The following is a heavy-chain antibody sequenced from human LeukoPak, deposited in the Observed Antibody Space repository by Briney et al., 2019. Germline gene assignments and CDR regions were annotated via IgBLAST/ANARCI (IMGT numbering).Heavy chain of an antibody. CDR2: ISYDGSNE. CDR1: EFTFSIYG. CDR3: AKDPRQYCSSTTCYFNWFDP. V-gene: IGHV3-30*18. Sequence: GRSLRLSCAASEFTFSIYGMHWVRQAPGEGLEWVAVISYDGSNEYYADSVKGRFTISRDNSKNTLYLQMNSLRAEDTAVYYCAKDPRQYCSSTTCYFNWFDPWGQGTLVTVSS. D-gene: IGHD2-2*01. J-gene: IGHJ5*02.